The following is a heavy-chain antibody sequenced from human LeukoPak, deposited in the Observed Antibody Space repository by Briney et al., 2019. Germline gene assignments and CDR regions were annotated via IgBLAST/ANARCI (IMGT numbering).Heavy chain of an antibody. CDR1: GGSFSGYY. CDR3: ARHDGYSYGYSFDY. CDR2: IYYSGST. V-gene: IGHV4-34*01. Sequence: SETLSLTCAVYGGSFSGYYWSWVRQPPGKGLEWIGSIYYSGSTYYNPSLKSRVTISVDTSKNQFSLKLSSVTAADTAVYYCARHDGYSYGYSFDYWGQGTLVTVSS. D-gene: IGHD5-18*01. J-gene: IGHJ4*02.